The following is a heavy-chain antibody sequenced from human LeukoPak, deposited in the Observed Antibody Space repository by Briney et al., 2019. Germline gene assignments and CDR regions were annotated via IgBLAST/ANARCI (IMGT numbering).Heavy chain of an antibody. CDR2: ITSNGVGT. CDR3: AGGSSWYLDY. V-gene: IGHV3-64*01. J-gene: IGHJ4*02. D-gene: IGHD6-13*01. Sequence: PGGSLRLSCAASGFTFITYPMHRVRQAPGKGLEYVSSITSNGVGTYYANSVKGRFTISRDNSKNTLYLEMGSLRAEDMAVYCCAGGSSWYLDYWGQGTLVTVSS. CDR1: GFTFITYP.